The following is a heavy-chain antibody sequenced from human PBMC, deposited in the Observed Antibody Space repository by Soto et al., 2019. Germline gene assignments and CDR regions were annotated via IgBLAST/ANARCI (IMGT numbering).Heavy chain of an antibody. D-gene: IGHD5-18*01. J-gene: IGHJ4*02. CDR1: GGSFSGYY. V-gene: IGHV4-34*01. CDR3: ARASIQLWDFDY. CDR2: INHSGST. Sequence: NPSETLSLTCAVYGGSFSGYYWSWIRQPPGKGLEWIGEINHSGSTNYNPSLKSRVTISVDTSKNQFSLKLSSVTAADTAVYYCARASIQLWDFDYWGQGTLVTVSS.